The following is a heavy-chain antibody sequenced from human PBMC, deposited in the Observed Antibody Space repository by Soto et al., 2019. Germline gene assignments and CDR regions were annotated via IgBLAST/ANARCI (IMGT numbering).Heavy chain of an antibody. V-gene: IGHV1-8*01. J-gene: IGHJ5*02. CDR1: GYTFTSYD. D-gene: IGHD3-3*01. CDR2: MNPNSGNT. Sequence: ASVKVSCKASGYTFTSYDINWVRQATGQGLEWMGWMNPNSGNTGYAQKFQGRVTMTRNTSISTAYMELSSLRSEDTAAYYCARNSGYYTANWFDPWGQGTLVTVSS. CDR3: ARNSGYYTANWFDP.